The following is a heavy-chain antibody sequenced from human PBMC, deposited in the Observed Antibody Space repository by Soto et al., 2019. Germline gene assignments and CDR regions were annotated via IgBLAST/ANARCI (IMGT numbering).Heavy chain of an antibody. CDR1: GDSIRPYY. V-gene: IGHV4-4*07. J-gene: IGHJ4*02. CDR2: IHSGGDT. CDR3: ASISGGPIS. Sequence: SATLSLTCTVSGDSIRPYYWHWFRQPAGKRLEWIGRIHSGGDTNYNPSLRNRVDMSVDMSKNQLSLQLKSVTAADAAVYYCASISGGPISWARGTLVPVSS.